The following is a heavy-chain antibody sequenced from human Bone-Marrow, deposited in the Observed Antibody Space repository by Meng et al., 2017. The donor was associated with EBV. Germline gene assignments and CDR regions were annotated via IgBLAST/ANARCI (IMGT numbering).Heavy chain of an antibody. CDR2: IYSGGGT. CDR1: GFAVSSNY. J-gene: IGHJ4*02. Sequence: VGCGGGVIRPGGSLGPPCAASGFAVSSNYMSWVRQAPGKGLEWVSVIYSGGGTYYADSVKGRFTISRDNSKNTLYLQMSSLRADDTAVYYCAAPLAYTYGSPGAFWGQGTLVTVSS. D-gene: IGHD5-18*01. CDR3: AAPLAYTYGSPGAF. V-gene: IGHV3-53*01.